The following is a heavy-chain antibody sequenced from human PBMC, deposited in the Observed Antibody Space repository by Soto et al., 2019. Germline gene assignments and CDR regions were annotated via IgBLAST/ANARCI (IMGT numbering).Heavy chain of an antibody. CDR3: ARAGADTAIVGHYFDY. V-gene: IGHV4-31*03. J-gene: IGHJ4*02. Sequence: QVQLQESGPGLVKPSQTLSLTCTVSGGSISSGGYYWSWIRQHPGKGLEWIGYIYYSGSTYYNPSLKSRVTISVDTSKNQFSLKLSSVTAADTAVYYCARAGADTAIVGHYFDYWGQGTLVTVSS. D-gene: IGHD5-18*01. CDR2: IYYSGST. CDR1: GGSISSGGYY.